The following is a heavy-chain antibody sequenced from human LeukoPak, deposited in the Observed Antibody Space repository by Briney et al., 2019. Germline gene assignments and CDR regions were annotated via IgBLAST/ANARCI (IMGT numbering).Heavy chain of an antibody. V-gene: IGHV1-46*01. J-gene: IGHJ3*02. CDR2: INPSGGST. CDR1: RYTFSTNY. CDR3: ARTGGGSSGSSIDNALEI. Sequence: ASVKVSCKASRYTFSTNYMHWVRHAPGQGLEWMGIINPSGGSTSYAQKFQGRVTMTRDTSTSTVYMELSSLRSEDTAVYYCARTGGGSSGSSIDNALEIWPQGTMVTVSS. D-gene: IGHD1-26*01.